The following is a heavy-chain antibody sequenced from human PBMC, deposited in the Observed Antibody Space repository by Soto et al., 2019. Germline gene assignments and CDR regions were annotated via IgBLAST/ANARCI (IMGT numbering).Heavy chain of an antibody. V-gene: IGHV3-53*01. CDR1: GLSVSDNY. CDR2: MYAGGDT. J-gene: IGHJ4*02. Sequence: GGSLRLSCGASGLSVSDNYMGWVRQAPGRGLEWVSVMYAGGDTHYADSVRGRFTISRDRSKNTLYLQMSSLRAEDTALYYCAKNQERELPRVIDFWGQGALVTVSS. D-gene: IGHD1-7*01. CDR3: AKNQERELPRVIDF.